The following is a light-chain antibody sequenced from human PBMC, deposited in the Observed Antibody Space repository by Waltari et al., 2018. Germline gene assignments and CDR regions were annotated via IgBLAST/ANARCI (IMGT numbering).Light chain of an antibody. CDR1: SSSPGAGYD. CDR3: QSYDSSLGGSV. CDR2: GNS. J-gene: IGLJ2*01. V-gene: IGLV1-40*01. Sequence: QSVLTQPPSVSGAPGRSVTIPCTGSSSSPGAGYDVHWYQQVPGRGPKPLIYGNSNRPSGVPDRFSGSKSGTSASLVIIGLQAEDEADYYCQSYDSSLGGSVFGGGTKLTVL.